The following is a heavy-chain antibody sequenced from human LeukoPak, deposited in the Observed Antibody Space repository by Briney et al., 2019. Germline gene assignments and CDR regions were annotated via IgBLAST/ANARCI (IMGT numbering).Heavy chain of an antibody. CDR3: ATVSVSSSSGFDY. D-gene: IGHD6-6*01. CDR1: GYTFTGYY. V-gene: IGHV1-2*02. CDR2: INPNSGGT. J-gene: IGHJ4*02. Sequence: GASVKVSFKASGYTFTGYYIYWVRQAPGQGLEWMGWINPNSGGTKSGQKFQGRITMTSDTSTSTAYMELSSLSSDDTAVFYCATVSVSSSSGFDYWGQGTLVTVSS.